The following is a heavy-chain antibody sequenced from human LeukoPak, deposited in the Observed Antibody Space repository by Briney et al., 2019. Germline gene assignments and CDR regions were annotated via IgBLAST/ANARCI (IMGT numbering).Heavy chain of an antibody. CDR2: IWYDGSNK. CDR1: GFTFSSYG. Sequence: GGSLRLSCVASGFTFSSYGMHWVRRAPGKGLEWVAVIWYDGSNKYYADSVKGRFTISRDNSKNTLYLQMNSLRAEDTAAYYCAKEGIAVAGTVLGLFVYWGQGTLVTVSS. J-gene: IGHJ4*02. D-gene: IGHD6-19*01. V-gene: IGHV3-33*06. CDR3: AKEGIAVAGTVLGLFVY.